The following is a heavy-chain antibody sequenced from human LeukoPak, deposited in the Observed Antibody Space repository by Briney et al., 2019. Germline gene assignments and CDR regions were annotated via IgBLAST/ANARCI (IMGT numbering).Heavy chain of an antibody. Sequence: SETLSLTCTVSGGSINSSSYYWGWIRQPPGKGLEWIGSIYYIENTYYNPPLKSRVTISVDTSKNNSSLKLGYVAAADTAVYFCARGGQWLVHYFDYWGQGTLVTVSS. CDR2: IYYIENT. D-gene: IGHD6-19*01. CDR1: GGSINSSSYY. J-gene: IGHJ4*02. V-gene: IGHV4-39*02. CDR3: ARGGQWLVHYFDY.